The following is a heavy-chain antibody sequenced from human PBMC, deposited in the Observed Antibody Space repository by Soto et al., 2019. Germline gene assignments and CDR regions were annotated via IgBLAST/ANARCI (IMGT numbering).Heavy chain of an antibody. Sequence: GGSLRLSCAASGFTFSSYWMHWVRQAPGKGLVWVSRINSDGSSTNYADSVKGRFTISRDNAKNTLFLQMNSLRAEDTALYYCARGYCSGGSCWDPSFDYWGQGTLVTSPQ. D-gene: IGHD2-15*01. CDR3: ARGYCSGGSCWDPSFDY. CDR2: INSDGSST. CDR1: GFTFSSYW. J-gene: IGHJ4*02. V-gene: IGHV3-74*01.